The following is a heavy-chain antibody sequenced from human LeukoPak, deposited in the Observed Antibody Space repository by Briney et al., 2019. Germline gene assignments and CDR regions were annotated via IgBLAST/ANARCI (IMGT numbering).Heavy chain of an antibody. CDR3: ARDLYSYPYFDY. V-gene: IGHV3-20*04. Sequence: GESLRLSCAASGFTFDDYGMSWVRQAPGKGLEWVSGINWNGGTTGYADSVKGRFTISRDNAKNSLYLQMNSLRAEDTAVYYCARDLYSYPYFDYWGQGTLVTLPS. J-gene: IGHJ4*02. CDR2: INWNGGTT. CDR1: GFTFDDYG. D-gene: IGHD2-15*01.